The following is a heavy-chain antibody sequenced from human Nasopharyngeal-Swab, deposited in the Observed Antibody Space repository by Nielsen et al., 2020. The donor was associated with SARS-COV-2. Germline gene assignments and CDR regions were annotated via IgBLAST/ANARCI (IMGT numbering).Heavy chain of an antibody. CDR3: ARHVGSGWYGVDY. CDR2: TYPGDSDT. Sequence: KVSCKGSGYSFTSYWVGWVRQMPGKGLEWMGITYPGDSDTRYSPSFQGQVTISADKSISTAYLQWSSLKASDTAMYYCARHVGSGWYGVDYWGQGTLVTVSS. J-gene: IGHJ4*02. V-gene: IGHV5-51*01. CDR1: GYSFTSYW. D-gene: IGHD6-19*01.